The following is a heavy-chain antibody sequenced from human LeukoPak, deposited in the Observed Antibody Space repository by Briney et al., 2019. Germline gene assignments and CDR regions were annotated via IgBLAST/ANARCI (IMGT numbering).Heavy chain of an antibody. CDR3: ARSSGRYCSGGSCYSGVLGYFDY. CDR2: ISSSRSTI. D-gene: IGHD2-15*01. J-gene: IGHJ4*02. V-gene: IGHV3-48*01. CDR1: GFTFSSYN. Sequence: GGSLRLSCAASGFTFSSYNINWVRQAPGKGLEWVSYISSSRSTISYADSVKGRFTISRDNAKNSLYLQMNSLRAEDTAVYYCARSSGRYCSGGSCYSGVLGYFDYWGQGTLVTVSS.